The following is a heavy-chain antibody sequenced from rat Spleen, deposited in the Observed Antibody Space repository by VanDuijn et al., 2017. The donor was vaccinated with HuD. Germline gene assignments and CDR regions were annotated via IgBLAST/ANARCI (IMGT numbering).Heavy chain of an antibody. CDR2: ISPSGGTT. J-gene: IGHJ2*01. V-gene: IGHV5-19*01. D-gene: IGHD1-11*01. CDR1: GFTFSNYA. Sequence: EVQLVESGGGLVQPGRSLKLSCAASGFTFSNYAMHWIRQAPTQGLEWVASISPSGGTTYYRDSVAGRFTISRDNTKTSLYLQMNSLKSDDTATYYCITDYGGYGDLFDYWGQGVMVTVSS. CDR3: ITDYGGYGDLFDY.